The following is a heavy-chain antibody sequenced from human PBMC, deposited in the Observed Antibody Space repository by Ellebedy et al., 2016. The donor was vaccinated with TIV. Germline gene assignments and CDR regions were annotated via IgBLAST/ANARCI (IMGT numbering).Heavy chain of an antibody. CDR2: ISSSSSTI. CDR1: GFTFSRYS. Sequence: GESLKISXAASGFTFSRYSMIWVRQAPGKGLEWVSYISSSSSTIYYADSVKGRFTISRDNAKNSLYLQMNSLGGEDTAIYYCATLLIPNYNDLDVWGQGTTVTVSS. CDR3: ATLLIPNYNDLDV. D-gene: IGHD2-15*01. V-gene: IGHV3-48*01. J-gene: IGHJ6*03.